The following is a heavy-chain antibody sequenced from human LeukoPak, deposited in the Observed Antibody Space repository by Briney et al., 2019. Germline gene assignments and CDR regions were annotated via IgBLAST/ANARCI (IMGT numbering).Heavy chain of an antibody. Sequence: ASVKVSCKASGYTFTCYYMHWVGQAAGQGLEGMGWINPNSGGTKYAQKFQRRVTMTRDTSISTAYMELSRLRSGDTAVYYCVASLPTAPPRLRYFDWLLLFDYWGQGTLVTVSS. D-gene: IGHD3-9*01. CDR1: GYTFTCYY. V-gene: IGHV1-2*02. CDR3: VASLPTAPPRLRYFDWLLLFDY. J-gene: IGHJ4*02. CDR2: INPNSGGT.